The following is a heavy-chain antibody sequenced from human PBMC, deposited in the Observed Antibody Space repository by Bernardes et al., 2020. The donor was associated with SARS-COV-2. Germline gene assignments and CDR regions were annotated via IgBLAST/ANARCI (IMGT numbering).Heavy chain of an antibody. V-gene: IGHV3-74*03. CDR1: GLTFSDWY. Sequence: GGSLRLSCAASGLTFSDWYMYWVRQGPGKGLMWVARIKNDGSGAAYADSVQGRFAISRDNAKNTLYLQMNSLGAEDTAVYYCVAYHWHSPDYWGRGTLVTVSS. D-gene: IGHD5-18*01. J-gene: IGHJ4*02. CDR3: VAYHWHSPDY. CDR2: IKNDGSGA.